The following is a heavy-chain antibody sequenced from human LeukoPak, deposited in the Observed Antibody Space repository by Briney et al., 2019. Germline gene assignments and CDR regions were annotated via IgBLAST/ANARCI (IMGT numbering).Heavy chain of an antibody. J-gene: IGHJ4*02. V-gene: IGHV4-30-2*02. Sequence: SETLSLTCAVSGGSISSGGYSWSWIRQPPGKGLEWIGYIYHSGSTYYNPSLKSRVTISVDRSKNQFSLKLSSVTAADTAVYYCARGTSSSWYVNLFDYWGQGTLVTVSS. CDR2: IYHSGST. CDR3: ARGTSSSWYVNLFDY. CDR1: GGSISSGGYS. D-gene: IGHD6-13*01.